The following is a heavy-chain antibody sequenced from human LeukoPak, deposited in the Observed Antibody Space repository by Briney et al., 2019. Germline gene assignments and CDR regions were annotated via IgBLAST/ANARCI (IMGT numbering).Heavy chain of an antibody. CDR3: ARGPYYDFWSGYYPLYFDY. CDR2: IYYSGST. Sequence: PSETLSLTCTGSGGSISSYYWSWIRQPPGKGLEWIGYIYYSGSTNYNPSLKSRVTISVDTSKNQFSLKLSSVTAADTAVYYCARGPYYDFWSGYYPLYFDYWGQGTLVTVSS. D-gene: IGHD3-3*01. J-gene: IGHJ4*02. V-gene: IGHV4-59*01. CDR1: GGSISSYY.